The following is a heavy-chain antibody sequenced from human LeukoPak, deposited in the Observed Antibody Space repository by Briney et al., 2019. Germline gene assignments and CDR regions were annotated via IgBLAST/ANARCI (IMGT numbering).Heavy chain of an antibody. J-gene: IGHJ5*02. V-gene: IGHV1-18*01. Sequence: ASVKVSCKASDYTFSNFGIGWVRQAPGQGLEWMGWISGYNGDTNSAQKFQGRVTMSTDTSTNTAYMELRSLRSDDTAVYFCARSGDGNWFDPWGQGTLVIVSS. CDR1: DYTFSNFG. D-gene: IGHD2-21*02. CDR2: ISGYNGDT. CDR3: ARSGDGNWFDP.